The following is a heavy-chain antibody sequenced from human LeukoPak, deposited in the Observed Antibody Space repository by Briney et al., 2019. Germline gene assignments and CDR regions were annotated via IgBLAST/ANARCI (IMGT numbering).Heavy chain of an antibody. Sequence: ASVKVSCKASGYTFTSYYIHWVRQAPGQGLEWMGIINPSGGSTSYAQRFQGRVTMTRDTSTSTVYMELSSLRSDDTAVYYCSKESEGWFDPWGQGTLVTGSS. CDR3: SKESEGWFDP. CDR1: GYTFTSYY. D-gene: IGHD3-10*01. J-gene: IGHJ5*02. V-gene: IGHV1-46*03. CDR2: INPSGGST.